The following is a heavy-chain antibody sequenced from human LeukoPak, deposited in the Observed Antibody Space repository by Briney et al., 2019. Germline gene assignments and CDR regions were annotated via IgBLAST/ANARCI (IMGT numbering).Heavy chain of an antibody. J-gene: IGHJ4*02. CDR1: GFTVSSNY. CDR2: IYSGGST. Sequence: GGSLRLSCAASGFTVSSNYMSWVRQAPGKGLEWVSLIYSGGSTYYADSVKGRFTISRDNAKNSVYLQMNSLRAEDTAVYYCVRDFTTRDYWGQGTLVTVSS. D-gene: IGHD3-22*01. CDR3: VRDFTTRDY. V-gene: IGHV3-53*01.